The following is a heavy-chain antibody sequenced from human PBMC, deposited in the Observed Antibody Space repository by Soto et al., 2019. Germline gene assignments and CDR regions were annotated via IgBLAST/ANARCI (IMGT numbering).Heavy chain of an antibody. V-gene: IGHV1-8*01. CDR3: ARGIREGYDFWSGYEYYYGMDV. CDR2: MNPNSGNT. Sequence: ASVKVSCKASGYTVTSYDINWVRQATGQGLEWMGWMNPNSGNTGYAQKFQGRVTMTRNTSISTAYMELSSLRSEDTAVYYCARGIREGYDFWSGYEYYYGMDVRGQGTTVTVSS. J-gene: IGHJ6*02. D-gene: IGHD3-3*01. CDR1: GYTVTSYD.